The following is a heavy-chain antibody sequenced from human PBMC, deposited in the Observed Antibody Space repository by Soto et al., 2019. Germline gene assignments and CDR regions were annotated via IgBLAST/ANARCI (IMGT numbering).Heavy chain of an antibody. J-gene: IGHJ6*02. D-gene: IGHD6-6*01. CDR1: GFTFSNAW. Sequence: GGSLRLSCAASGFTFSNAWMNWVRQAPGKGLEWVGRIKSKTDGGTTDYAAPVKGRFTISRDDSKNTLYLQMNSLKTEDTAVYYCTTGPSLARPFYYYYYGMDVWGQGTTVTVSS. V-gene: IGHV3-15*07. CDR3: TTGPSLARPFYYYYYGMDV. CDR2: IKSKTDGGTT.